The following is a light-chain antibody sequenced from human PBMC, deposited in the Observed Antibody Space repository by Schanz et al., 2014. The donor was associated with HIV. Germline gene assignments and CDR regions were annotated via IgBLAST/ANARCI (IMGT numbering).Light chain of an antibody. J-gene: IGKJ1*01. Sequence: QMIQSPSTLSASVGDRVTITCRASQNIGTWLAWYQQRPGKAPNLLIYKASNLHTGVPSRFSGSGSGTEFSLTITGLLPDDFATYYCQQYYLYWTFGQGTKVEVK. CDR2: KAS. V-gene: IGKV1-5*03. CDR3: QQYYLYWT. CDR1: QNIGTW.